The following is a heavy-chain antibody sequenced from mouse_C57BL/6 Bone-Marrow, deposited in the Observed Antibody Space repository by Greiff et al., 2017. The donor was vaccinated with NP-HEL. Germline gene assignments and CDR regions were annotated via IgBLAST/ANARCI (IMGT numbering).Heavy chain of an antibody. V-gene: IGHV2-3*01. Sequence: QVQLKESGPGLVAPSQSLSITCTVSGFSLTSYGVSWVRQPPGKGLEWLGVIWGDGSTNYHSALISRPSISKDNSKSQVFLKLNSLQTDDTATYYCAKPGDYGSSSSYWYFDVWGTGTTVTVSS. CDR1: GFSLTSYG. D-gene: IGHD1-1*01. CDR2: IWGDGST. J-gene: IGHJ1*03. CDR3: AKPGDYGSSSSYWYFDV.